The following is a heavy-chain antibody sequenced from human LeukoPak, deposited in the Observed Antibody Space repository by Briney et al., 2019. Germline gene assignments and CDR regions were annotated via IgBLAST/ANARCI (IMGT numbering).Heavy chain of an antibody. Sequence: PGGSLRLSCAASGFTFSAFGMNWVRQAPGKGLEWVSTITKSGDSTYYIDSVEGRFTISRDNSKNTLYLQMNSLRAEDTAKYYCTKDYCGKFCSAVWGQGTTVTVSS. CDR1: GFTFSAFG. J-gene: IGHJ6*02. CDR2: ITKSGDST. CDR3: TKDYCGKFCSAV. V-gene: IGHV3-23*01. D-gene: IGHD3-9*01.